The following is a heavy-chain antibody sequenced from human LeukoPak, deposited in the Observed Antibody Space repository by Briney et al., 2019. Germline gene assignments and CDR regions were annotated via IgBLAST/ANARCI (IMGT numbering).Heavy chain of an antibody. CDR1: GFTFSSYA. J-gene: IGHJ4*02. Sequence: GGSLRLSCAASGFTFSSYAMHWVRQAPGKGLEWVAVISYDGSSKYHADSVKGRFTISRDNSKNTLYLQMNSLRAEDTAVYYCARGGGAFDYWGQGTLVTVSS. D-gene: IGHD1-26*01. V-gene: IGHV3-30-3*01. CDR3: ARGGGAFDY. CDR2: ISYDGSSK.